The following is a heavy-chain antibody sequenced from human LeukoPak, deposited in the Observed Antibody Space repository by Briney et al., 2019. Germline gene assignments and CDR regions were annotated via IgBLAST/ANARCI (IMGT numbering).Heavy chain of an antibody. V-gene: IGHV1-69*02. CDR2: IIPILGIA. CDR3: ARGGIQGITRGYFDY. D-gene: IGHD2-2*01. Sequence: ASVKVSCKASGGTFSSYTISWVRQAPGHGLEWMGRIIPILGIANYAQKFQGRVTITADKSTSTAYMELSSLRSEDTAVYYCARGGIQGITRGYFDYWGQGTLVTVSS. CDR1: GGTFSSYT. J-gene: IGHJ4*02.